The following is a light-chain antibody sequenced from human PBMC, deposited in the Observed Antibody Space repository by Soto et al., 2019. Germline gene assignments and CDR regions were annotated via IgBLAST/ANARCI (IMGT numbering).Light chain of an antibody. CDR3: SSYTTTSTQV. Sequence: QSVLTQPASVSGSPGQSITISCTGTSSDIGSFNHVSWYQHHPGTAPKLIIYGVSNRPSGVSNRFSGSKSGNTASLTISGLQAEDEADYYCSSYTTTSTQVFGTGTKVTVL. CDR2: GVS. J-gene: IGLJ1*01. CDR1: SSDIGSFNH. V-gene: IGLV2-14*03.